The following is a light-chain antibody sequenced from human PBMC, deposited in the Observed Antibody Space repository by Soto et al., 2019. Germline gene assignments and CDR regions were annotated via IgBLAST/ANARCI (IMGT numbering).Light chain of an antibody. J-gene: IGLJ1*01. V-gene: IGLV1-44*01. CDR3: AAWDDSLNGGYV. CDR2: SND. CDR1: SSNIGSNT. Sequence: QSVLTQPPSASGTPGQRVTMSCSGSSSNIGSNTVNWYQHLPGTAPKLLIYSNDQRPSGVPDRFSGSKSGTSASLAISGLQSEDEADYCCAAWDDSLNGGYVFGTGTKLTVL.